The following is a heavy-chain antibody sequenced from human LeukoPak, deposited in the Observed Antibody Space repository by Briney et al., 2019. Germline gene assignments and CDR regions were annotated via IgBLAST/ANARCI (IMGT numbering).Heavy chain of an antibody. CDR1: GFTFSSYW. CDR2: IYSGGST. V-gene: IGHV3-66*01. J-gene: IGHJ1*01. D-gene: IGHD2-15*01. CDR3: ARARYW. Sequence: GGSLRLSCAASGFTFSSYWMHWVRQAPGKGLEWVSVIYSGGSTYYADSVKGRFTISRDNSKNTLYLQMNSLRAEDTAVYYCARARYWGGQGTLVTVSS.